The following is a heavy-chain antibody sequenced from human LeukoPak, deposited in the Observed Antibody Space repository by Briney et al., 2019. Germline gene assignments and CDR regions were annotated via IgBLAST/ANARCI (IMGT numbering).Heavy chain of an antibody. V-gene: IGHV4-59*12. CDR3: ARDCSSTSCRGPNCFDYYYMDV. Sequence: SETLSLTCTVSGGSISSYYWSWIRQPPGKGLEWIGYIYSSGSTNYNPSLKSRVTISVDTSKNQFSLKLSSVTAADTAVYYCARDCSSTSCRGPNCFDYYYMDVWGKGTTVTVSS. CDR2: IYSSGST. D-gene: IGHD2-2*01. J-gene: IGHJ6*03. CDR1: GGSISSYY.